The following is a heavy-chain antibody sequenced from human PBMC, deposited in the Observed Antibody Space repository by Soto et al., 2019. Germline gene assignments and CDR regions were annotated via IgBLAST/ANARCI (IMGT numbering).Heavy chain of an antibody. J-gene: IGHJ6*03. CDR1: GYTFTSYD. Sequence: ASVKVSCKASGYTFTSYDINWVRQATGQGLEWMGWMSPNSGNTGYAQKFQGRVTMTRNTSISTAYMELSSLRSEDTAVYYCAREAAYYYYYYMDVWGKGTTVTVSS. CDR3: AREAAYYYYYYMDV. V-gene: IGHV1-8*01. CDR2: MSPNSGNT.